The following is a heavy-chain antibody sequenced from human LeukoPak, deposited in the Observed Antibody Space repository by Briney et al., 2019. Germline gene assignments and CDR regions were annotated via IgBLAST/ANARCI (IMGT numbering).Heavy chain of an antibody. CDR3: AKDLGDN. Sequence: GGSLRLSCAASGFTFDDYAMHWVRQAPGKGLEWVSGISWNSGSIGYADSVKGRFTISRDNAKNSLYLQMNSLRAEDTALYYCAKDLGDNWGQGTLVTVSS. CDR2: ISWNSGSI. V-gene: IGHV3-9*01. CDR1: GFTFDDYA. J-gene: IGHJ4*02.